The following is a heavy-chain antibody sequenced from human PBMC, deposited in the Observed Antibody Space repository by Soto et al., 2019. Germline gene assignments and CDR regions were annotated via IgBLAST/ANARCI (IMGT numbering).Heavy chain of an antibody. CDR1: GGSISSYY. CDR2: IYYSGST. Sequence: SETLSLTCLVSGGSISSYYLSWIRQPPGKGLEWIAYIYYSGSTDYNPSLKSRVTISVDTSKRQSSLRVTSVTAADTAVYYCARHALDYDILTGYPPFDPWGQGTLVTVSS. V-gene: IGHV4-59*08. CDR3: ARHALDYDILTGYPPFDP. D-gene: IGHD3-9*01. J-gene: IGHJ5*02.